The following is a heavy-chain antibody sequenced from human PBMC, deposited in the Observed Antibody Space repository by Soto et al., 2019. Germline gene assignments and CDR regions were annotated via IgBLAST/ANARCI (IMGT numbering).Heavy chain of an antibody. CDR1: GYTFTSYG. Sequence: QVQLVQSGAEVKKPGASVKVSCKASGYTFTSYGISWVRQAPGQGLEWMGWISAYNGNTNYAQKLQGRVTMTTDTSTSTANRELRSLSSDATAVYYCAGGRPGYSYCFNLDYWGQGTLVTVSS. V-gene: IGHV1-18*01. CDR3: AGGRPGYSYCFNLDY. D-gene: IGHD5-18*01. J-gene: IGHJ4*02. CDR2: ISAYNGNT.